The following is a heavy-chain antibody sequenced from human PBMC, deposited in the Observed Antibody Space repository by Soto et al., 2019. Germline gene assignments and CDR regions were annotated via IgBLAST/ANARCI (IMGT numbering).Heavy chain of an antibody. CDR1: GGSISSYY. CDR3: ARDKMIGSGWYGGLDAFDI. V-gene: IGHV4-59*01. J-gene: IGHJ3*02. CDR2: IYYSGST. Sequence: QVQLQESGPGLVKPSETLSLTCTVSGGSISSYYWSWIRQPPGKGLEWIGYIYYSGSTNYNPSLKSRVTISVDTSKNQFSLKLSSVTAADTAVYYCARDKMIGSGWYGGLDAFDIWGQGTMVTVSS. D-gene: IGHD6-19*01.